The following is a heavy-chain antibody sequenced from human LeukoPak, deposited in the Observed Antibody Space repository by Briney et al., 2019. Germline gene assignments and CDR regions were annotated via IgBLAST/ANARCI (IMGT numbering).Heavy chain of an antibody. CDR2: ISGSGGST. D-gene: IGHD3-22*01. V-gene: IGHV3-23*01. J-gene: IGHJ4*02. Sequence: GGSLRLSCAASGFTFSSYAMSWVRQAPGKGLEWVSAISGSGGSTYYADSVKGRFTISRDNSKNTLYLQMNSLRAEDTAVYYWAKGSFYDSSGYPKAWGQGTLVTVSS. CDR3: AKGSFYDSSGYPKA. CDR1: GFTFSSYA.